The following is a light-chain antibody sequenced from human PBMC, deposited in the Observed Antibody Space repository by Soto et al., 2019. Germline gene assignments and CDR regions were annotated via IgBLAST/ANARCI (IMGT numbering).Light chain of an antibody. CDR1: QSISSW. CDR2: DAS. CDR3: HQYTSYPYT. Sequence: DIQMTQSPSTLSASVGDRVTITCRASQSISSWLAWYQQKPGKAPKLLIYDASSLESGVPSRFSGSGSGTEFTLTISSLQPDDFATYYCHQYTSYPYTFGQGTKVDIK. J-gene: IGKJ2*01. V-gene: IGKV1-5*01.